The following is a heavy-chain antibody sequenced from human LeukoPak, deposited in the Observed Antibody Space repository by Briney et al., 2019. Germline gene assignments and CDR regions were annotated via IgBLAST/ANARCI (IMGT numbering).Heavy chain of an antibody. Sequence: SETLSLTCTISGASISTYYWSWIRQPAGKGLEWIGHIYASGNTYKNPSLESRVTMSVDTSNNQFTLNLTSVTGADTAMYYCVKDGPLGSDFWGQGTQVTVSS. CDR2: IYASGNT. CDR1: GASISTYY. J-gene: IGHJ4*02. CDR3: VKDGPLGSDF. D-gene: IGHD2-15*01. V-gene: IGHV4-4*07.